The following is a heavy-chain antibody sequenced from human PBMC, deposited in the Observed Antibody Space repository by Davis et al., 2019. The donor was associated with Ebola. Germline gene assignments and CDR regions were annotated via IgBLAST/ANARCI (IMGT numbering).Heavy chain of an antibody. J-gene: IGHJ4*02. CDR3: ARGVPYSSSVLPFDY. V-gene: IGHV4-34*01. D-gene: IGHD6-6*01. Sequence: SETLSLTCAVYGGSFNGYYWSSIRQPPGKGLEWIGEINHSGSTNYNPSLKSRVTISVDTSKNQFSLKLSSVTAADTAVYYCARGVPYSSSVLPFDYWGQGTLVTVSS. CDR2: INHSGST. CDR1: GGSFNGYY.